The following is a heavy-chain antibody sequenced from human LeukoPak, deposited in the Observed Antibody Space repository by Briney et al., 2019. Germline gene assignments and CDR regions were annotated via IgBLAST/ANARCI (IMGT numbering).Heavy chain of an antibody. Sequence: SETLSLACAVYGGSFSSYYWSWIRQPPGRGLEWIGYIYYSGSTNYNPSLKSRVTISVDTSKNQFSLKLSSVTAADTAVYYCARVSGYYGSASYDYFDYWGQGTLVTVSS. V-gene: IGHV4-59*01. J-gene: IGHJ4*02. CDR3: ARVSGYYGSASYDYFDY. D-gene: IGHD3-10*01. CDR1: GGSFSSYY. CDR2: IYYSGST.